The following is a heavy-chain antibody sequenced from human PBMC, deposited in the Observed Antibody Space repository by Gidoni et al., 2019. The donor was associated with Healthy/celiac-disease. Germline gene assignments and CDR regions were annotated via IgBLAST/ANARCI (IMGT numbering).Heavy chain of an antibody. J-gene: IGHJ6*04. V-gene: IGHV3-23*01. CDR3: AKDKLPITMVQGAPAEMDV. D-gene: IGHD3-10*01. Sequence: EVQLLESGGGLVQPGGSLRLSCAASGFTFSSYAMSWGRQAPGKGLVWVSAISGSGGSTYYADSVKGRFTISRDNSKNTLYLQMNSLRAEDTAVYYCAKDKLPITMVQGAPAEMDVWGKGTTVTVSS. CDR2: ISGSGGST. CDR1: GFTFSSYA.